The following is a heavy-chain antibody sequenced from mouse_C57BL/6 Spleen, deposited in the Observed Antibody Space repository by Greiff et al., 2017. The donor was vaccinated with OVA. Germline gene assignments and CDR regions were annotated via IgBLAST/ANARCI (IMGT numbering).Heavy chain of an antibody. J-gene: IGHJ3*01. Sequence: QVQLQQPGAELVRPGSSVKLSCKASGYTFTSYWMDWVKQRPGQGLEWIGNIYPSDSETHYNQKFKDKATLTVDKSSSTAYMQLSSLTSEDSAVYDCARSSYSNYWFAYWGQGTLVTVSA. CDR2: IYPSDSET. CDR3: ARSSYSNYWFAY. D-gene: IGHD2-5*01. CDR1: GYTFTSYW. V-gene: IGHV1-61*01.